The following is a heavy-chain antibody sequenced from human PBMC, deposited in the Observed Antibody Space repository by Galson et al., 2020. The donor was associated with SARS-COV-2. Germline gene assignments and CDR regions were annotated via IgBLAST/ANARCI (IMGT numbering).Heavy chain of an antibody. D-gene: IGHD3-22*01. CDR3: ARNPYHFDSSAYPDY. CDR1: GITFSSIG. CDR2: IWYDGSAQ. J-gene: IGHJ4*02. V-gene: IGHV3-33*01. Sequence: GGSLRISCAASGITFSSIGMHWVRQTPGKGLEWVAFIWYDGSAQYYAASVKGRFPISRDNSKNTLSLQMKRLRAEDTAMYYCARNPYHFDSSAYPDYWGQGTLVTVSS.